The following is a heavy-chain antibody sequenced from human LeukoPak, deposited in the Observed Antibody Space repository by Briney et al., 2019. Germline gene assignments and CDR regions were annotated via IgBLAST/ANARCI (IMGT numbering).Heavy chain of an antibody. D-gene: IGHD3-3*01. CDR2: INPNSGGT. V-gene: IGHV1-2*02. CDR3: ARTEHRVTIFGVVGNWFDP. Sequence: ASVKVSCKASGYTFTGYYMHWVRQAPGQGLEWMGWINPNSGGTNYAQKFQGRVTLTRDTSISTAYTELSSLRSDDTAVYYCARTEHRVTIFGVVGNWFDPWGQGTLVTVSS. CDR1: GYTFTGYY. J-gene: IGHJ5*02.